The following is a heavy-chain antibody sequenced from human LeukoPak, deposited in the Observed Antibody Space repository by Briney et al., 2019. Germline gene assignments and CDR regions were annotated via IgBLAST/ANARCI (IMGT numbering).Heavy chain of an antibody. CDR2: ISSSSSTI. J-gene: IGHJ4*02. CDR3: ARDHGAPLDY. Sequence: GGSLRLSCAASGFTFSSYSMNWVRQAPGKGLEWVSYISSSSSTIYYADSVKGRFTISRDNAQNSLYLQMNSLRAEDTAVYYCARDHGAPLDYWGQGTLVTVSS. V-gene: IGHV3-48*01. CDR1: GFTFSSYS. D-gene: IGHD3-10*01.